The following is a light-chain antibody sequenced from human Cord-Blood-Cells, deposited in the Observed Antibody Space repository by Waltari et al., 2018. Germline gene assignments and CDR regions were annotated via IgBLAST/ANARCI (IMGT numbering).Light chain of an antibody. V-gene: IGKV1-5*03. CDR1: QSISSW. J-gene: IGKJ2*01. CDR3: QQYKSYSPMYT. Sequence: DIQMTQSPSTLSASVGDRVTITCRASQSISSWLAWYQQKPGKAPTPLIYKASSLESGVRFRFSCSGSGTEFALTISSLQPDDFATYYCQQYKSYSPMYTFGQGTKLEIK. CDR2: KAS.